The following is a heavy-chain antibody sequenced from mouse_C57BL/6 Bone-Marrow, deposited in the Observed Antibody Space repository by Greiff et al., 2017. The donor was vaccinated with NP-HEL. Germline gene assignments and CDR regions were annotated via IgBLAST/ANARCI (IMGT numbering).Heavy chain of an antibody. CDR2: IYPGGGYT. CDR1: GYTFTNYW. V-gene: IGHV1-63*01. CDR3: ARHFTAVTEWYFDV. J-gene: IGHJ1*03. Sequence: QVQLKQSGAELVRPGTSVKMSCKASGYTFTNYWIGWAKQRPGHGLEWIGDIYPGGGYTNYHEKFKGKATLTADKSSSTAYMLFSSLTSEDSAIYYCARHFTAVTEWYFDVWGTGTTVTVSS. D-gene: IGHD1-2*01.